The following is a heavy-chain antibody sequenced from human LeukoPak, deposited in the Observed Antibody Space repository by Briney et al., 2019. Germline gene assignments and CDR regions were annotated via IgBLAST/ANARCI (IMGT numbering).Heavy chain of an antibody. J-gene: IGHJ4*02. CDR3: AKDMKVAAGPVDY. V-gene: IGHV3-30*02. CDR1: GFTFSSYG. D-gene: IGHD6-13*01. Sequence: GGSLRLSCAASGFTFSSYGMHWVRQAPGKGLEWVAFIRYDGSNKYYADSVKGRFTISRDNSKNTLYLQMNSLRAEDTAVYYCAKDMKVAAGPVDYWGQGTLVTVAS. CDR2: IRYDGSNK.